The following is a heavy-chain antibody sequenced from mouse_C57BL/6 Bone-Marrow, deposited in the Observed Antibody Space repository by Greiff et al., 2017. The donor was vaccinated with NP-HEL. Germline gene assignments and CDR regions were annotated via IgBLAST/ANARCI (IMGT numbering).Heavy chain of an antibody. D-gene: IGHD2-4*01. CDR2: INPSNGGT. J-gene: IGHJ1*03. CDR1: GYTFTSYW. V-gene: IGHV1-53*01. Sequence: QVQLQQPGTELVKPGASVKLSRKASGYTFTSYWMHWVKQRPGQGLEWIGNINPSNGGTKENEKFKSKATMTVDKSSSTAYMQLSSLTSEYSAVYYCAFLYDYGWYFDDWGTGTTVTVSS. CDR3: AFLYDYGWYFDD.